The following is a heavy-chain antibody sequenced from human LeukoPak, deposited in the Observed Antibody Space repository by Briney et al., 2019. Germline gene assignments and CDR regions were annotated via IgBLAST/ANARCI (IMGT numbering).Heavy chain of an antibody. CDR3: ARFKSDDSSGYYYYFDY. D-gene: IGHD3-22*01. V-gene: IGHV4-34*01. J-gene: IGHJ4*02. CDR2: INHSGST. Sequence: PSETLSLTCAVYGGSSSGYYWSWIRQPPGKGLEWIGEINHSGSTNYNPSRKSRVTISVETSKNQFSLKLSSVTAADTAVYYCARFKSDDSSGYYYYFDYWGQGTLVTVSS. CDR1: GGSSSGYY.